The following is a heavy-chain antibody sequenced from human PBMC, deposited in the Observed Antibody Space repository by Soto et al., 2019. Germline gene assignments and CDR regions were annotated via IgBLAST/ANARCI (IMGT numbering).Heavy chain of an antibody. Sequence: ASVKVSCEACGYSFTSYAMHWVRQAPGQRLEWMGWINAGNGNTKYSQKFQGRVTITRDTSASTAYMELSSLRSEDTAVYYCAAYGGNSPNYYYYYGMDVWGQGTTVTVSS. D-gene: IGHD2-21*02. CDR1: GYSFTSYA. CDR2: INAGNGNT. CDR3: AAYGGNSPNYYYYYGMDV. J-gene: IGHJ6*02. V-gene: IGHV1-3*01.